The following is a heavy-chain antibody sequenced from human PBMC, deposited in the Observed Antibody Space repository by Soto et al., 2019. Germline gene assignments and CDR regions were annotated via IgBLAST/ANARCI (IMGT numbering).Heavy chain of an antibody. J-gene: IGHJ5*02. V-gene: IGHV1-18*01. CDR1: GYTFTSYG. Sequence: ASVKVSCKASGYTFTSYGIIWVRQDPGQGLEWMGWISAYNGNTNYAQKLQGRVTMTTDTSTSTAYMELRSLISDVTAVYYCARVVRGMDWFDPWGQGTLVTVSS. CDR2: ISAYNGNT. CDR3: ARVVRGMDWFDP. D-gene: IGHD3-10*01.